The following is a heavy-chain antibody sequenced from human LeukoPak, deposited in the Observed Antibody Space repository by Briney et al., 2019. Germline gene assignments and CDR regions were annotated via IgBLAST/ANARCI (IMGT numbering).Heavy chain of an antibody. CDR2: FDPEDGET. V-gene: IGHV1-24*01. CDR3: ATPMGGWYYFDY. CDR1: GYTLTELS. Sequence: ASVKVSCKVSGYTLTELSMHWARQAPGKGLEWMGGFDPEDGETIYAQKFQGRVTMTEDTSTDTAYMELSSLRSEDTAVYYCATPMGGWYYFDYWGQGTLVTVSS. D-gene: IGHD6-19*01. J-gene: IGHJ4*02.